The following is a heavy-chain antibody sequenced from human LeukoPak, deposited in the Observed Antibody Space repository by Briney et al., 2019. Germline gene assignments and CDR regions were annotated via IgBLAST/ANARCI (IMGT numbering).Heavy chain of an antibody. CDR3: ATGVSSSWYNVRNY. CDR2: FDPEDGET. CDR1: GYTLTELS. V-gene: IGHV1-24*01. Sequence: ASVKVSCKVSGYTLTELSMHWVRQAPGKGLEWMGGFDPEDGETIYAQKFQGRVTMTEDTSTDTAYMELSSLRSEDTAVYYRATGVSSSWYNVRNYWGQGTLVTVSS. D-gene: IGHD6-13*01. J-gene: IGHJ4*02.